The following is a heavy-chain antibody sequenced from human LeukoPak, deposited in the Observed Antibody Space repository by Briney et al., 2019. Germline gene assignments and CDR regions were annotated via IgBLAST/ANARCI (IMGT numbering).Heavy chain of an antibody. CDR3: ARGRYCSADICSGGDAFDI. CDR1: GGSINNYY. Sequence: SETLSLTCTVSGGSINNYYWSWIRQPAGKGLEWIGRTYTRGSTNYNHSLKSRVTMSVDASKNQFSLKLSSVTAADTAVYYCARGRYCSADICSGGDAFDIWGQGTMVSVSS. CDR2: TYTRGST. V-gene: IGHV4-4*07. D-gene: IGHD2-15*01. J-gene: IGHJ3*02.